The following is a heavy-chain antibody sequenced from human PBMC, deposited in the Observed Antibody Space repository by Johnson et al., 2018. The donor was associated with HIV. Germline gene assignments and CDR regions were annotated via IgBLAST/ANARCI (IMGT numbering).Heavy chain of an antibody. J-gene: IGHJ3*02. CDR2: IKQDGSEK. D-gene: IGHD6-19*01. CDR1: GFTFSSYW. Sequence: VQLVESGGGLVQPGGSLRLSCAASGFTFSSYWMSWVRQAPGKGLEWVANIKQDGSEKYYVDSVKGRFTISRDNSKNTLYLQMNSLRAEDTAVYYCAKGRIAVPDAFDIWGQGTMVTVSS. V-gene: IGHV3-7*02. CDR3: AKGRIAVPDAFDI.